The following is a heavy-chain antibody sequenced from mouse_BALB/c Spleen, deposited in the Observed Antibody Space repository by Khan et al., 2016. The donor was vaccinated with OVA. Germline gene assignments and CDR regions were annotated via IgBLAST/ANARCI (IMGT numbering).Heavy chain of an antibody. V-gene: IGHV1-77*01. Sequence: QVQLKQSGPELVMPGASVKMSCKASGYSFTDYIITWVKQRTGQGLQWIGEIYPGSGSIYSNEKFKGKATLTADKSSNTAYMQLSSLTSEDSAVYFCARRDYCSSYPGFAYWGQGTLVTVSA. CDR3: ARRDYCSSYPGFAY. D-gene: IGHD1-1*01. CDR1: GYSFTDYI. CDR2: IYPGSGSI. J-gene: IGHJ3*01.